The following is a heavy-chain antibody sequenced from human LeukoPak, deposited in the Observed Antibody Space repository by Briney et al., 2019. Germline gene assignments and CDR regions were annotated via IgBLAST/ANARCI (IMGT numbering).Heavy chain of an antibody. V-gene: IGHV3-21*01. Sequence: GRSLRLSCAASGFTFSSYSMNWVRQAPGKGLEWVSSISSSSSYIYYADSVKGRFTISRDNAKNSLYLQMNSLRAEDTAVYYCARATIVVVIPDYWGQGTLVTVSS. CDR1: GFTFSSYS. CDR2: ISSSSSYI. D-gene: IGHD3-22*01. CDR3: ARATIVVVIPDY. J-gene: IGHJ4*02.